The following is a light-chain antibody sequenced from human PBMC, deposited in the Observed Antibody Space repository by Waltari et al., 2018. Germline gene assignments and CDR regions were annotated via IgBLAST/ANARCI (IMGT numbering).Light chain of an antibody. CDR3: QKYNTGLT. Sequence: IQMTQSPSSLSASVGDRVTITCRASQGISHDLAWFQQKPGKVPKLLIYAASTLQLGVPSRFSGRGSGTDFSLTISSLQPEDVATYYCQKYNTGLTFGGGT. V-gene: IGKV1-27*01. CDR1: QGISHD. J-gene: IGKJ4*01. CDR2: AAS.